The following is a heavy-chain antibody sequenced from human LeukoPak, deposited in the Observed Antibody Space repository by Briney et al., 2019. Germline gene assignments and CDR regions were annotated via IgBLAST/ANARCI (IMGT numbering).Heavy chain of an antibody. D-gene: IGHD5-18*01. Sequence: GGSLRLSCAASGFTFSSYWMHWVRQAPGKGLVWVSRINSDGSSTRYADSVKGRFTISRDNAKNSLYLQMNSLRAEDTAVYYCARADWDTAMIDYWGQGTLVTVSS. J-gene: IGHJ4*02. V-gene: IGHV3-74*01. CDR2: INSDGSST. CDR3: ARADWDTAMIDY. CDR1: GFTFSSYW.